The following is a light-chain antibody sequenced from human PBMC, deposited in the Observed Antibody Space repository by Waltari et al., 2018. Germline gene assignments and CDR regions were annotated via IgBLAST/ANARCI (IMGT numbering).Light chain of an antibody. CDR2: YVN. Sequence: QSALTQPRSVSGSPGQSVTISCTGANDLVSWYQHHPGKAPRFIIYYVNQRPSGVPDRFSGSKSGNAASLTISGLQPEDEGDYYCSSFADSYTWVFGGGTKLTVL. V-gene: IGLV2-11*01. CDR3: SSFADSYTWV. J-gene: IGLJ3*02. CDR1: NDLV.